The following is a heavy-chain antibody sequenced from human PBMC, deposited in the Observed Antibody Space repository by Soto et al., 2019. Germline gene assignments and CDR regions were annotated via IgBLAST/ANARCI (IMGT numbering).Heavy chain of an antibody. Sequence: GGSLRLSCAASGFTFNAAWMSWVRQAPGKGLEWIGRIKSKTDGGTTDFAAPVKGRFSLSRDDSKNTVYLQMNSLRSEDTAMYYCARMARRMMAVVITKDYGMDVWGQGTTVTVSS. D-gene: IGHD3-22*01. J-gene: IGHJ6*02. CDR1: GFTFNAAW. V-gene: IGHV3-15*01. CDR2: IKSKTDGGTT. CDR3: ARMARRMMAVVITKDYGMDV.